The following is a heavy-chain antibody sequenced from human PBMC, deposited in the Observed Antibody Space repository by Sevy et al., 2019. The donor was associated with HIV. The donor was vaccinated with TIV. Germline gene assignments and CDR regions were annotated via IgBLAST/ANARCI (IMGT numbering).Heavy chain of an antibody. D-gene: IGHD3-16*01. CDR2: ISSDGSST. Sequence: GESRLSCAASGFTFSSYWMHWVRQAPGKGLVWVSRISSDGSSTNYADSVKGRFTISRDNAKNTLYLQMNSLRAEDTAVYYCARHRGGVVDYWGQGTLVTVSS. J-gene: IGHJ4*02. CDR3: ARHRGGVVDY. V-gene: IGHV3-74*01. CDR1: GFTFSSYW.